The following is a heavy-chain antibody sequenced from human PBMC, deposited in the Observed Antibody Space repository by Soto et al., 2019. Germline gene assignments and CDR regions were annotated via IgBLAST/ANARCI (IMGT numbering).Heavy chain of an antibody. D-gene: IGHD6-6*01. CDR2: ITRDGYNK. CDR3: TKSSGGSSSVGMDY. CDR1: GFIFKNYA. V-gene: IGHV3-30*04. Sequence: QVQLVESGGGVVQPGRSLRLSCAVSGFIFKNYALNWVRQAPGKGLEWVASITRDGYNKYYADSVKGRFTISRDNSKNTLSLQMTALRVEDSSVEYCTKSSGGSSSVGMDYWGPGTLVTVSS. J-gene: IGHJ4*02.